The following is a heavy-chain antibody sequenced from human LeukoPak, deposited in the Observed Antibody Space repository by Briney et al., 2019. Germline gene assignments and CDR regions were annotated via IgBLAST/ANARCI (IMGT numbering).Heavy chain of an antibody. CDR3: AKDIIVGDTVTLDY. CDR1: GFTFSSYA. CDR2: ISGSGGST. D-gene: IGHD1-26*01. J-gene: IGHJ4*02. Sequence: GGSLRLSCAASGFTFSSYAMSWVRQAPGKGLEWVSAISGSGGSTYYADSVRGRFTISRDNSKSTLYLQMDNLRVDDTAVYYCAKDIIVGDTVTLDYWGQGTLVTVSS. V-gene: IGHV3-23*01.